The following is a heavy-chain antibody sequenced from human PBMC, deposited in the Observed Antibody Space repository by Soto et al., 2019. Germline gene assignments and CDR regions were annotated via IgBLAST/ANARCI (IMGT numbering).Heavy chain of an antibody. Sequence: GGSLRLSCAASGFTFSSYGMHWVRQAPGKGLEWVAVVSYDGSNKYYADSVKGRFTISRDNSKNTLYLQMNSLRAEDTAVYYCAKDSSLRYFDWLFGGPLDYWGQGTLVTVSS. CDR2: VSYDGSNK. V-gene: IGHV3-30*18. CDR3: AKDSSLRYFDWLFGGPLDY. D-gene: IGHD3-9*01. J-gene: IGHJ4*02. CDR1: GFTFSSYG.